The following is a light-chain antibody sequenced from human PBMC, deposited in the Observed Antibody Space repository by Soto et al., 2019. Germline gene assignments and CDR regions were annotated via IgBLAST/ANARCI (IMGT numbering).Light chain of an antibody. Sequence: QLVLTQSPSASASLGASVKFTCTLSSGHSSYAIAWHQQQPEKGPRYLMKLNSDGSHSKGDGIPDRFSGSSSGAERYLTISSLQSEHEADYYCQTWGTGIHVFGTGTKVTVL. CDR1: SGHSSYA. CDR3: QTWGTGIHV. J-gene: IGLJ1*01. V-gene: IGLV4-69*01. CDR2: LNSDGSH.